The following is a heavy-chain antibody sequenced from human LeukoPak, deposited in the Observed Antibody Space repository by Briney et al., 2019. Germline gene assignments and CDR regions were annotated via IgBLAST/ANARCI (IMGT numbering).Heavy chain of an antibody. CDR1: GGSISSYY. J-gene: IGHJ4*02. V-gene: IGHV4-59*01. Sequence: PSETLSLTCTVSGGSISSYYWSWIRQPPGKGLEWIGYIYYSGSANYNPSLKSRVTMSVDTSKNQFSLSLSSVTAADTAVYYCARDLIGHFHYWGQGTLVTVSS. CDR3: ARDLIGHFHY. CDR2: IYYSGSA.